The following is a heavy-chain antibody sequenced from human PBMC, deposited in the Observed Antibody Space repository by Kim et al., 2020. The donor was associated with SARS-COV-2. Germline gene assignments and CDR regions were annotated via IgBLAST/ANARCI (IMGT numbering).Heavy chain of an antibody. CDR2: FSYDGSNK. CDR1: KFTFSNYA. V-gene: IGHV3-30-3*01. CDR3: ARGAPPWDYYDSSGYSGADY. D-gene: IGHD3-22*01. Sequence: GGSLRLSCAVSKFTFSNYALHWVRQAPGKGLEWVALFSYDGSNKYYADSVKGRFTISRDNSNNTLYLQMNSLRVEDTAVYYCARGAPPWDYYDSSGYSGADYWGQGTLVTVSS. J-gene: IGHJ4*02.